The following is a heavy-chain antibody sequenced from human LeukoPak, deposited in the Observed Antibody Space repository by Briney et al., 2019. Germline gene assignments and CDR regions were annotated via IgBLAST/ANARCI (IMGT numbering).Heavy chain of an antibody. CDR2: IYYSGST. D-gene: IGHD6-6*01. V-gene: IGHV4-39*07. Sequence: SETLSLTCAVYGGSISSSSYYWGWIRQPPGKGLEWIGSIYYSGSTYYNPSLKSRVTISVDTTKNQFSLKLSSVTAADTAVYYCARDQPTSIAARPDWFDPWGQGTLVTVSS. CDR1: GGSISSSSYY. CDR3: ARDQPTSIAARPDWFDP. J-gene: IGHJ5*02.